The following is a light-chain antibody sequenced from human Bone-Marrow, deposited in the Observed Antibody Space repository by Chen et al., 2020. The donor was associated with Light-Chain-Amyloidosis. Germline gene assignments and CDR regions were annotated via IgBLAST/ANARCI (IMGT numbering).Light chain of an antibody. CDR2: SAS. J-gene: IGLJ2*01. V-gene: IGLV7-43*01. CDR1: IGVVTSDIY. CDR3: LLDFHSTRV. Sequence: QTVVTQAPSVTLSPGGTVTLNCASSIGVVTSDIYPNGLQQKPGLPPRSLIISASIKQSWTPDLFSGSLLGGKATLTLSDVQPEEEADYDCLLDFHSTRVFGGGTRLTVL.